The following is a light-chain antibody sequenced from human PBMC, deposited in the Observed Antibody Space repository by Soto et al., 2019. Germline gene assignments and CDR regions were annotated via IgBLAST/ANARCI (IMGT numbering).Light chain of an antibody. J-gene: IGLJ2*01. V-gene: IGLV2-14*01. CDR3: NSYTNSSAVV. Sequence: QSALTQPASVSGSPGQSITISCAGTRDDIGAYDYVSWYQQHPGNAPNLLVYEVTNRPSGVSDRFSGSKSGNTASLTISGLQAEDEADYYCNSYTNSSAVVFGGGTKVTVL. CDR1: RDDIGAYDY. CDR2: EVT.